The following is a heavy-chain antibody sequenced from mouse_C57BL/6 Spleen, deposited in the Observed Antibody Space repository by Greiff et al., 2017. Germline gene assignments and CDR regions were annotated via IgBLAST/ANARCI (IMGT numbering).Heavy chain of an antibody. V-gene: IGHV5-17*01. Sequence: EVKLVESGGGLVKPGGSLKLSCAASGFTFSDYGMHWVRQAPEKGLEWVAYISSGSSTVYYADTVKGRFTISRDNAKNPLFLQMTSLRSEDTAMYYCATNWGFDYWGQGTTLTVSS. CDR1: GFTFSDYG. J-gene: IGHJ2*01. D-gene: IGHD4-1*01. CDR3: ATNWGFDY. CDR2: ISSGSSTV.